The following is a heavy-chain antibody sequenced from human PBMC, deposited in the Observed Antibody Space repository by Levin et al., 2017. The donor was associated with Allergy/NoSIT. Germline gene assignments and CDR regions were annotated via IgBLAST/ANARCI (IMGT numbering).Heavy chain of an antibody. CDR1: GGSISSYY. Sequence: SETLSLTCTVSGGSISSYYWSWIRQPPGKGLEWIGYIYYSGSTNYNPSLKSRVTISVDTSKNQFSLKLSSVTAADTAVYYCARGGGSTMVRGEWFDPWGQGTLVTVSS. CDR3: ARGGGSTMVRGEWFDP. V-gene: IGHV4-59*01. CDR2: IYYSGST. J-gene: IGHJ5*02. D-gene: IGHD3-10*01.